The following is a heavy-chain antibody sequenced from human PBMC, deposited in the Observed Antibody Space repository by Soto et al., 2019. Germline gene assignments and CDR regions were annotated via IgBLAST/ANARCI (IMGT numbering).Heavy chain of an antibody. J-gene: IGHJ4*02. CDR1: GFTFSSSW. CDR3: ARGPTGWYGYDY. V-gene: IGHV3-74*01. Sequence: EVQLVESGGGLVQPGGSLRLSCAASGFTFSSSWMHWVRQAPGKGLVWVSRINSDGSRTNYADSVKGRFTISRDNAKNTLYLQMNSLGAEATARYSCARGPTGWYGYDYWGQGTLVTVSS. D-gene: IGHD6-19*01. CDR2: INSDGSRT.